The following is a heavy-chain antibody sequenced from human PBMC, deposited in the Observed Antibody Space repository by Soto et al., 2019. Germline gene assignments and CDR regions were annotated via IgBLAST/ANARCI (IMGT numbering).Heavy chain of an antibody. V-gene: IGHV1-18*01. J-gene: IGHJ5*02. D-gene: IGHD3-10*01. CDR1: GDTFTNFG. CDR2: IATYNSNK. CDR3: ARVLRGVVNWFDP. Sequence: HLVQSGHEVKQPGASVTVSCKTSGDTFTNFGLSWVRQAPGQGLEWMGWIATYNSNKNYAQKFQGRLTLTTDTSTSTAYMELKSLGYDDTAVYYCARVLRGVVNWFDPWGQGTLVTVSS.